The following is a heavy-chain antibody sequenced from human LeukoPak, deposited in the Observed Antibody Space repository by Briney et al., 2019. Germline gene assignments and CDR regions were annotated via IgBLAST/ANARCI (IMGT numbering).Heavy chain of an antibody. Sequence: QPGGSLRLSGAASGFTVSNSFLSWVRQAPGKGLEWVSSINNVGSHIYYADSVKGRFTISRDNSKNTLYLQMNSLRAEDTAVYYCAKGGGATVIYCHTATCSMDVWGKGTTVTVSA. D-gene: IGHD2/OR15-2a*01. CDR1: GFTVSNSF. V-gene: IGHV3-23*05. CDR3: AKGGGATVIYCHTATCSMDV. J-gene: IGHJ6*04. CDR2: INNVGSHI.